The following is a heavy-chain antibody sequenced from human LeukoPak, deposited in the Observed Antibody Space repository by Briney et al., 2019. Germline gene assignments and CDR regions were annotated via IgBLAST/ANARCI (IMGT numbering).Heavy chain of an antibody. CDR1: GFTFSSYE. Sequence: GGSLRLSCAASGFTFSSYEMNWVRQAPGKGLEWVSYISSSGSTIYYADSVKGRFTISRDNAKNSLYLQMNSLRAEDTAVYYCASGLYYYGSGSYLRDYWGQGTLVTVSS. J-gene: IGHJ4*02. CDR2: ISSSGSTI. CDR3: ASGLYYYGSGSYLRDY. D-gene: IGHD3-10*01. V-gene: IGHV3-48*03.